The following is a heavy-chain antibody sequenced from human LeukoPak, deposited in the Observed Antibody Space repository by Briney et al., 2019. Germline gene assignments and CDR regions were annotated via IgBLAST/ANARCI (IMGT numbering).Heavy chain of an antibody. CDR2: INHSGST. CDR1: GGSFSGYC. V-gene: IGHV4-34*01. J-gene: IGHJ6*03. Sequence: PSETLSLTCAVYGGSFSGYCWSWIRQPPGKGLEWIGEINHSGSTNYNPSLKSRVTISVDTSKNQFSLKLSSVTAADTAVYYCARVRYQLLTEYYYYYYMDVWGKGTTVTVSS. CDR3: ARVRYQLLTEYYYYYYMDV. D-gene: IGHD2-2*01.